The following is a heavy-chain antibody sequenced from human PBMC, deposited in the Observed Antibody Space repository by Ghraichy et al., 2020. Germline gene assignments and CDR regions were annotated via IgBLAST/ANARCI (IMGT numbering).Heavy chain of an antibody. CDR2: IWYDGNNK. J-gene: IGHJ6*02. CDR1: GFTFSVNG. Sequence: GGSLRLSCEASGFTFSVNGMHWVRHVPGKGLEWVAVIWYDGNNKDYADSVKGRFTISRDNPKNTLFLQMNSLRAEDTAVYYCARDKGAAATTGMDVWGQGTTVTVSS. D-gene: IGHD2-15*01. V-gene: IGHV3-33*01. CDR3: ARDKGAAATTGMDV.